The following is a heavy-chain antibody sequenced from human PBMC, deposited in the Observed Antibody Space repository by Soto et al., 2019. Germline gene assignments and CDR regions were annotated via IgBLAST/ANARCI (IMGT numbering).Heavy chain of an antibody. J-gene: IGHJ4*02. CDR3: AKKREGFGESESQPEFDY. V-gene: IGHV3-23*01. Sequence: GGSLRLSCAASGFTFSSYAMSWVRQAPGKGLEWVSGISGSGGRTYYADSVKGRFTISRDNSKNTLYLQMNSLRAEDTAVYYCAKKREGFGESESQPEFDYWGQGTLVTVPQ. CDR2: ISGSGGRT. D-gene: IGHD3-10*01. CDR1: GFTFSSYA.